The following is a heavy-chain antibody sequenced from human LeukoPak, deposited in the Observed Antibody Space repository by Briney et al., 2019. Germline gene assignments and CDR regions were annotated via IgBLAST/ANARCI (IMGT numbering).Heavy chain of an antibody. CDR1: DGSISSDDYY. J-gene: IGHJ4*02. V-gene: IGHV4-61*08. Sequence: PSETLSLTYTVSDGSISSDDYYWSWIRQPPGKGLEWIGYIYYSGSTNYNPSLKSRVTISVDTSKNQFSLKLSSVTAADTAVYYCAARISAADHFDYWGQGTLVTVSS. CDR3: AARISAADHFDY. CDR2: IYYSGST. D-gene: IGHD6-13*01.